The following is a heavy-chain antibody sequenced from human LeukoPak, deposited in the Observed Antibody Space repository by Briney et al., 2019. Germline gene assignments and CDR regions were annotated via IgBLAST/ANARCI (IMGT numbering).Heavy chain of an antibody. D-gene: IGHD3-10*01. J-gene: IGHJ4*02. CDR3: ARDPNYYGSGSLCYFDY. CDR2: IRYDGSNK. CDR1: GFTFSSYG. V-gene: IGHV3-30*02. Sequence: GGSLRLSCAASGFTFSSYGMHWVRQAPGKGLEWVAFIRYDGSNKYYADSVKGRFTISRDNSKNTLYLQMNSLRAEDTAVYYCARDPNYYGSGSLCYFDYWGQGTLVTVSS.